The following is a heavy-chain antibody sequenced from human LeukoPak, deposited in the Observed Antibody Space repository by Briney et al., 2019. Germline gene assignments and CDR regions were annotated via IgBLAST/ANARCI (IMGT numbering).Heavy chain of an antibody. D-gene: IGHD3-22*01. CDR1: GYTFTSYY. J-gene: IGHJ5*02. CDR3: ARVRLSHPLPSYYYDSSGYPRNWFDP. V-gene: IGHV1-46*01. CDR2: INPSGGST. Sequence: ASVKVSCKASGYTFTSYYMHWVRQAPGQGLEWMGIINPSGGSTSYAQKFQGRVTMTRDTSTSTVYMELSSLRSEDTAVYYCARVRLSHPLPSYYYDSSGYPRNWFDPWGQGTLVTVSS.